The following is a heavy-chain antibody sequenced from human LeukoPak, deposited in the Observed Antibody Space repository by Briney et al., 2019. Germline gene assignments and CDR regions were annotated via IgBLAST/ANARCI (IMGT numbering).Heavy chain of an antibody. J-gene: IGHJ4*02. CDR3: ARGATMIVY. V-gene: IGHV4-34*01. D-gene: IGHD3-22*01. Sequence: SETLSLTCAVYGGSFSGYYWSWIRQPPGKGLEWIGEINHSGSTNYNPSLKSRVTISVDTSKNQFSLKLSSVTAADTAAYYCARGATMIVYWGQGTLVTVSS. CDR2: INHSGST. CDR1: GGSFSGYY.